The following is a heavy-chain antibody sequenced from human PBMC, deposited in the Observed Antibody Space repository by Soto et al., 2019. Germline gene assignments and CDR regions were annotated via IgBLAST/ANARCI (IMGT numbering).Heavy chain of an antibody. Sequence: GSVKGSLKASGFTFTSQCISWGRQAPGQRAGGVGWISAYNGNTNNAQKLKGRVTMTKDTSTSTAYMELRSLRSDDTAVFYCAREYCSVGSCYASFDYWGQGTLVTVSS. J-gene: IGHJ4*02. CDR1: GFTFTSQC. D-gene: IGHD2-15*01. V-gene: IGHV1-18*01. CDR2: ISAYNGNT. CDR3: AREYCSVGSCYASFDY.